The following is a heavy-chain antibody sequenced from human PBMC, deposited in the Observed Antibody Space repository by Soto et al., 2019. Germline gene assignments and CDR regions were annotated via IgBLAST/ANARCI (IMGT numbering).Heavy chain of an antibody. J-gene: IGHJ6*03. CDR1: GFTFSSYG. CDR2: IWYDGSNK. D-gene: IGHD2-15*01. CDR3: ARGYCSGGSCYSDYYYMDV. Sequence: GGSLRLSCAASGFTFSSYGMHWVRQAPGKGLEWVAVIWYDGSNKYYADSVKGRFTISRDNSKNTLYLQMNSLRAEDTAVYYCARGYCSGGSCYSDYYYMDVWGKGTTVTVSS. V-gene: IGHV3-33*01.